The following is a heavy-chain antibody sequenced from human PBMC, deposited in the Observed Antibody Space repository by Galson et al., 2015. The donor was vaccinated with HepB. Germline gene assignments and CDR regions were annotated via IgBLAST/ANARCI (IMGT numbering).Heavy chain of an antibody. J-gene: IGHJ1*01. Sequence: SLRLSCAASGFTFSSYGMHWVRQAPGKGLERVAIIWYDGSNKYYADSVKGRFTISRDNSKNTLYLQMDSLRAGDTAVYYCVRGEYGRGWPDWGQGILVTVSS. CDR3: VRGEYGRGWPD. CDR1: GFTFSSYG. V-gene: IGHV3-33*01. CDR2: IWYDGSNK. D-gene: IGHD6-19*01.